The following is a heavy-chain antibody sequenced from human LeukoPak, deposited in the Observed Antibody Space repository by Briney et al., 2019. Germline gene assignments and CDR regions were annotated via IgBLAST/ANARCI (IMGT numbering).Heavy chain of an antibody. CDR1: DGSISSDDYY. J-gene: IGHJ4*02. CDR2: IYYSGST. Sequence: SQTLSLTCTVSDGSISSDDYYWGWIRQPPGKGLGWMGYIYYSGSTYSNPSQKSRVTISVDTSKTQFSLKLSSVTAADTAVYYSARDTSRITGTGSGYFDYWGPGTLVTVSS. D-gene: IGHD1/OR15-1a*01. CDR3: ARDTSRITGTGSGYFDY. V-gene: IGHV4-30-4*08.